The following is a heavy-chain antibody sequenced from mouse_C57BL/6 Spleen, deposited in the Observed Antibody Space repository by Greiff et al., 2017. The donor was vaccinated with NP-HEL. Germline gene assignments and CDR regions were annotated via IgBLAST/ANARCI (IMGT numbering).Heavy chain of an antibody. Sequence: EVKLVESGGGLVKPGGSLKLSCAASGFTFSSYAMSWVHQTPEKRLEWVATISDGGSYTYYPDNVKGRFTISRDNAKNNLYLQMSHLKSEDTAMYYCARENSPDGYYTGYFDVWGTGTTVTVSS. CDR3: ARENSPDGYYTGYFDV. CDR2: ISDGGSYT. CDR1: GFTFSSYA. J-gene: IGHJ1*03. V-gene: IGHV5-4*01. D-gene: IGHD2-3*01.